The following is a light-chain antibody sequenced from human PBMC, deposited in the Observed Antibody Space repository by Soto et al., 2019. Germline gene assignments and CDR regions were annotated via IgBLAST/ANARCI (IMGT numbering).Light chain of an antibody. Sequence: EIVMTQSPDTPSVSPGERATLSCRASQSVGSNLAWYQQKPGQAPRLLIYGASTRATGIPARFSGSGSGTEFTLTISSLQSEDFAVYYCQQYHDWPPLTFGGGTKVEIK. CDR2: GAS. CDR3: QQYHDWPPLT. V-gene: IGKV3-15*01. J-gene: IGKJ4*01. CDR1: QSVGSN.